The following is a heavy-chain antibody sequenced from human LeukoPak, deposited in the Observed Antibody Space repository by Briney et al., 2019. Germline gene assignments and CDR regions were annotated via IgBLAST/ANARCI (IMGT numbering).Heavy chain of an antibody. D-gene: IGHD3-10*01. Sequence: GGSLRLSCAASGFTFSSYSMNWVRQAPGKGLEWVSSISSSSSYIYYADSVKGRFTISRDNAKNSLYLQMNSLRAEDTAVYYCARDGYYGSGSYYDFVYWGQGTLVTVSS. CDR1: GFTFSSYS. J-gene: IGHJ4*02. CDR2: ISSSSSYI. V-gene: IGHV3-21*01. CDR3: ARDGYYGSGSYYDFVY.